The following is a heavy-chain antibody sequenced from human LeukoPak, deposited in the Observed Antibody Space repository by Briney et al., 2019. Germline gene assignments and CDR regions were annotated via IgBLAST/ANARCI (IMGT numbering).Heavy chain of an antibody. Sequence: EGSLRLSCAASGFTFSSYAMSWVRQAPGMGLEWVSAISGSGGSTYHADSVKGRFTISRDNSKNTLYLQMNSLRAEDTAVYYCAKESPSMYYYDSSGYFDYWGQGTLVTVSS. CDR1: GFTFSSYA. D-gene: IGHD3-22*01. V-gene: IGHV3-23*01. CDR3: AKESPSMYYYDSSGYFDY. CDR2: ISGSGGST. J-gene: IGHJ4*02.